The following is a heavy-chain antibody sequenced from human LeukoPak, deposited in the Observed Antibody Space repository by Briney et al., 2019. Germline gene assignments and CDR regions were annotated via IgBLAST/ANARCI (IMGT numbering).Heavy chain of an antibody. J-gene: IGHJ4*02. D-gene: IGHD2-15*01. CDR1: GFTFSSYA. CDR2: ISGSGGST. CDR3: AKCYFVGVVVAATPAPFDY. V-gene: IGHV3-23*01. Sequence: PGGSLRLSCAASGFTFSSYAMSWVRKAPGKGLEWVSAISGSGGSTYYADSVKGRFTISRDNSKNTLYLQMNSLRAEDTAVYYCAKCYFVGVVVAATPAPFDYWGQGTLVTVSS.